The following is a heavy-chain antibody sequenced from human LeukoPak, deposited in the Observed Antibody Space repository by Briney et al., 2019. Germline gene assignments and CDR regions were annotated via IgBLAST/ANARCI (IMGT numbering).Heavy chain of an antibody. CDR1: GFSFDDYD. Sequence: PGGSLKLSCAASGFSFDDYDMAWLRHAPGKGLEWVSDIDWKGRPTLYADSVKGRFTISRDNAKKSLYLQMDSLRAEDTALYYCAREVYRIGVGGFDPWGQGTLVIVSS. J-gene: IGHJ5*02. CDR3: AREVYRIGVGGFDP. CDR2: IDWKGRPT. D-gene: IGHD3-16*01. V-gene: IGHV3-20*04.